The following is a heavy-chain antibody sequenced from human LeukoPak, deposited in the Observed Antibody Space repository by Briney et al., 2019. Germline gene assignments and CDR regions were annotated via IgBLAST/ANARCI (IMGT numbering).Heavy chain of an antibody. J-gene: IGHJ2*01. V-gene: IGHV4-59*08. CDR2: IYYSGST. Sequence: SETLSLTCTVSGGSISSYYWSWIRQPPGKGLEWIGYIYYSGSTYYNPSLKSRVTISVDTSKNQFSLKLSSVTAADTAVYYCARGEGDYYDSSGRSYFDLWGRGTLVTVSS. CDR1: GGSISSYY. CDR3: ARGEGDYYDSSGRSYFDL. D-gene: IGHD3-22*01.